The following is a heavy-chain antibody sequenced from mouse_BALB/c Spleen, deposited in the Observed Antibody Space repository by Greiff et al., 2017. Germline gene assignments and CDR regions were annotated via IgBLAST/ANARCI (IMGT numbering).Heavy chain of an antibody. Sequence: DVKLQESGPGLVKPSQSLSLTCTVTGYSITSDYAWNWIRQFPGNKLEWMGYISYSGSTSYNPSLKSRISITRDTSKNQFFLQLNSVTTEDTATYYCARGIYYDYFVWGQGTLVTVSA. CDR1: GYSITSDYA. D-gene: IGHD2-4*01. CDR3: ARGIYYDYFV. J-gene: IGHJ3*01. CDR2: ISYSGST. V-gene: IGHV3-2*02.